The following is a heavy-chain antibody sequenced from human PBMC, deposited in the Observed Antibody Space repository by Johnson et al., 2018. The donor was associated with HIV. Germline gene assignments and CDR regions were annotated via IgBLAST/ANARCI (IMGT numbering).Heavy chain of an antibody. Sequence: QEQLVESGGGLVQPGRSLRLSCTGSGFIFGDYAMSWFRQAPGKGPEWVAVISYDGSNKYYADSVKGRFTISRDNSKNTLYLQMNSLRAEDTAVYYCARVHPAVAGNDAFDIWGQGTMVTVSS. CDR2: ISYDGSNK. CDR1: GFIFGDYA. D-gene: IGHD6-19*01. CDR3: ARVHPAVAGNDAFDI. J-gene: IGHJ3*02. V-gene: IGHV3-30-3*01.